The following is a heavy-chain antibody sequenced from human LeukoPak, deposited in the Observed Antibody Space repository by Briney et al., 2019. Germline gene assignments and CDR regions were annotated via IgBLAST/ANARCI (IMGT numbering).Heavy chain of an antibody. Sequence: SETLSLTCTVSGVSISSGGYYWSWIRQHPGKGLEWIGYIYYSGSTYYNPSLKSRVTISVDTSKNQFSLKLSSVTAADTAVYYCARTDCSSTSCKKLGFDPWGQGTLVTVSS. D-gene: IGHD2-2*01. CDR3: ARTDCSSTSCKKLGFDP. CDR2: IYYSGST. CDR1: GVSISSGGYY. V-gene: IGHV4-31*03. J-gene: IGHJ5*02.